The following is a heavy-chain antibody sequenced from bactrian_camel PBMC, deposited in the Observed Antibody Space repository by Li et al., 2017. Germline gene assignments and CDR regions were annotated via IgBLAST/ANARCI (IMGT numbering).Heavy chain of an antibody. Sequence: VQLVESGGGLVQPGGSLRLSCVASGFSFGDEGMRWVRQAPGKEREGVATITLETGNTDYADSVKGRFTISQDGADNTVYLQMNSLKPEDTAMYYCFTSCEGYWGQGTQVTVS. J-gene: IGHJ6*01. CDR2: ITLETGNT. V-gene: IGHV3S40*01. CDR1: GFSFGDEG. CDR3: FTSCEGY.